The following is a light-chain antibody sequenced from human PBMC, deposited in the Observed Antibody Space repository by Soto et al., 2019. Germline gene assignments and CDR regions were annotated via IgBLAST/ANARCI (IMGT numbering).Light chain of an antibody. CDR1: ESVATSY. V-gene: IGKV3-20*01. J-gene: IGKJ2*01. CDR2: AAS. CDR3: QQYGSSLYT. Sequence: EIVLTQSPGTLSLSPGERATLSCRASESVATSYLAWYQQKPGQAPRLLIYAASSRATGMPDRFSGSGSGTGFTLTISRLEPEDFAVYYCQQYGSSLYTFGQGTKREIK.